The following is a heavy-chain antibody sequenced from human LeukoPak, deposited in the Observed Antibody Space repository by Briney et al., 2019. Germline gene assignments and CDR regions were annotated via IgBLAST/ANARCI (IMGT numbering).Heavy chain of an antibody. CDR2: IYYSGST. Sequence: PSVTLSLTCTVSGGSISSYYWSWIRQPPGKGLEWIGYIYYSGSTNYNPSLKSRVTISVDTSKNQFSLKLSSVTAADTAVYYCARHRGWLPYAFDIWGQGTMVTVSS. V-gene: IGHV4-59*08. D-gene: IGHD5-24*01. J-gene: IGHJ3*02. CDR1: GGSISSYY. CDR3: ARHRGWLPYAFDI.